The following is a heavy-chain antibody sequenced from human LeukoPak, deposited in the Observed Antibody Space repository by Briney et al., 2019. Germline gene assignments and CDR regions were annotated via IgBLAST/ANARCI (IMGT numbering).Heavy chain of an antibody. CDR1: GFTFRCYG. V-gene: IGHV3-30*18. CDR3: AKDLTSRDIVVVPAAFGDY. Sequence: GGSLRLSCAASGFTFRCYGMHWVRQAPGKGLEWVAVISYDGSNKYYADSVKGRFTISRDNSKNTLYLQMNSLRAEDTAVYYCAKDLTSRDIVVVPAAFGDYWGQGTLVTVSS. J-gene: IGHJ4*02. D-gene: IGHD2-2*01. CDR2: ISYDGSNK.